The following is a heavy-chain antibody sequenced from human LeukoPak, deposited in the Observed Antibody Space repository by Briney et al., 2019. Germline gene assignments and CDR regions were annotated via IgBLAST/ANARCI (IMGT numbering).Heavy chain of an antibody. CDR1: GGSISSYY. D-gene: IGHD1-7*01. Sequence: PSETLSLTCTVSGGSISSYYWSWIRQPAGKGLEWIGRIYTSGSTNYNPSLKSRVTMSVDTSKNQFSLKLSSVTAADTAVYYCARSGECNWNYEVSVWGQGTLVTVSS. V-gene: IGHV4-4*07. CDR2: IYTSGST. CDR3: ARSGECNWNYEVSV. J-gene: IGHJ4*02.